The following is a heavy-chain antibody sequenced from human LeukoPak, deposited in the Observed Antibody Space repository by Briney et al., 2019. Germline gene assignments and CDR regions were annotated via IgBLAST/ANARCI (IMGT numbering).Heavy chain of an antibody. V-gene: IGHV3-20*04. CDR1: GFTFDDYG. D-gene: IGHD1-26*01. Sequence: GGSLRLSRAASGFTFDDYGMSWVRQAPGKGLEWVSGINWNGGSTGYADSVKGRFTISRDNAKNSLYLQMNSLRAEDTALYYCARRKVGATPYDYWGQGTLVTVSS. CDR2: INWNGGST. J-gene: IGHJ4*02. CDR3: ARRKVGATPYDY.